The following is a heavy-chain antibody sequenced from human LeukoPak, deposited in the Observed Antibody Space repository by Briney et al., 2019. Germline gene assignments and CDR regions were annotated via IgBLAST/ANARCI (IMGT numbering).Heavy chain of an antibody. CDR2: ISDSGGST. D-gene: IGHD6-13*01. V-gene: IGHV3-23*01. CDR3: AKGSTKRQQFDY. Sequence: GGSLRLSCAASGFAFRSYAMSWVRQAPGKGLEWVSVISDSGGSTYYADSVKGRFTISRDNSKNTLYLQMNSLRAEDTAVYYCAKGSTKRQQFDYWGQGTLVTVSS. J-gene: IGHJ4*02. CDR1: GFAFRSYA.